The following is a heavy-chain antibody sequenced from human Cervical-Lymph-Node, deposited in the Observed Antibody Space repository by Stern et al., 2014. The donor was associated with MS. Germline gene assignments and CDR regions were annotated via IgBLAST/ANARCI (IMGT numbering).Heavy chain of an antibody. CDR1: GYTFTGYY. V-gene: IGHV1-2*06. D-gene: IGHD4-17*01. Sequence: VQLVESGAEVKKPGASVKVSCKASGYTFTGYYIHWVRQAPGQGLEWMGRINPNSGGTNYAQKFQGRVTMTRDTSITTVYMELSRLRSDDMAVYYCARSLMTTLTTRFAFDIWGQGTMVTVSS. J-gene: IGHJ3*02. CDR3: ARSLMTTLTTRFAFDI. CDR2: INPNSGGT.